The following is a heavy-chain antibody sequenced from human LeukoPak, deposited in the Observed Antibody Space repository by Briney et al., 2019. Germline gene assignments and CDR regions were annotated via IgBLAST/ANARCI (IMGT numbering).Heavy chain of an antibody. D-gene: IGHD2-21*02. Sequence: SETLSLTCSVSGGSISSYYWSWIRQPPGKGLEWIGYISYSGSTSYSPSLKSRVTISLDTSKNQFSLKLSSVTAADTAVYYCAAGRGGCGGDCYYYFDYWGQGTLVTVSS. CDR3: AAGRGGCGGDCYYYFDY. CDR2: ISYSGST. CDR1: GGSISSYY. J-gene: IGHJ4*02. V-gene: IGHV4-59*08.